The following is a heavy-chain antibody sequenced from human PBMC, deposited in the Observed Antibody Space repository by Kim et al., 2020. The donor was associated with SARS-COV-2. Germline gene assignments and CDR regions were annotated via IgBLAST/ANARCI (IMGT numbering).Heavy chain of an antibody. V-gene: IGHV3-15*01. CDR3: TTRCSGGSCPGSRDY. CDR1: GFTFSNAW. Sequence: GGSLRLSCAASGFTFSNAWMSWVRQAPGKGLEWVGRIKSKTDGGTTDYAAPVKGRFTISRDDSKNTLYLQMNSLKTEDTAVYYCTTRCSGGSCPGSRDYWGQGTLVTVSS. CDR2: IKSKTDGGTT. J-gene: IGHJ4*02. D-gene: IGHD2-15*01.